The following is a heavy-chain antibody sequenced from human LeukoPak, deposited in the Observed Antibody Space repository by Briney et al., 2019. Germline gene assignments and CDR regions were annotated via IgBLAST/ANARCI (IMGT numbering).Heavy chain of an antibody. CDR1: GFTFITND. Sequence: PGGSLRLSCAASGFTFITNDMTWVRQAPGKGLEWGSVLYSDGNTKYTDSVQGGFTISRDKSKNTLYLEMNSLSPDDTAVYYCARGVEPLAANTLAYWGQGTLVTVSS. D-gene: IGHD1-14*01. CDR3: ARGVEPLAANTLAY. CDR2: LYSDGNT. V-gene: IGHV3-53*01. J-gene: IGHJ4*02.